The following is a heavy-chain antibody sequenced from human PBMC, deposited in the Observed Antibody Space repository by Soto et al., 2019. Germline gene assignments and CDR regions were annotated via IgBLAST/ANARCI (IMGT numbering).Heavy chain of an antibody. V-gene: IGHV5-10-1*01. CDR3: ARPRLRGLEWSAPDVAFDS. CDR1: GYSFTSYW. Sequence: GESLKISCKGSGYSFTSYWISWVRQMPGKGLEWMGRIDPSDSYTNYSPSFQGHVTISADKSISTAYLQWSSLKASDTAMYYCARPRLRGLEWSAPDVAFDSWGEGTMGTVS. CDR2: IDPSDSYT. J-gene: IGHJ3*02. D-gene: IGHD3-3*01.